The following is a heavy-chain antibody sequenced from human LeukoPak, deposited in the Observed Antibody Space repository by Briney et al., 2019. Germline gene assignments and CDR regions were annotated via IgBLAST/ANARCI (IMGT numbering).Heavy chain of an antibody. V-gene: IGHV4-34*01. D-gene: IGHD3-3*01. CDR1: GGSFSGYY. J-gene: IGHJ5*02. CDR2: INHSGST. CDR3: ARVRLYYDFWSGYRSSWFDP. Sequence: PSETLSLTRAVYGGSFSGYYWSWIRQPPGKGLEWIGEINHSGSTNYNPSLKSRVTISVDTSKNQFSLKLSSVTAADTAVYYCARVRLYYDFWSGYRSSWFDPWGQGTLVTVSS.